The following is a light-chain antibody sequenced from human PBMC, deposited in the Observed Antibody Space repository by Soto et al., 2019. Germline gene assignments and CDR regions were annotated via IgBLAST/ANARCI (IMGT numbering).Light chain of an antibody. CDR1: SSAVGSYRL. CDR3: CSYTSSTNYV. J-gene: IGLJ1*01. Sequence: QSALTQPASVSGSPGQSITISCSGTSSAVGSYRLVSWYQHHPGKAPQLIIYEGNKRPSGVSNRFSGAKSGHTASPTISGLQVEDEADYYCCSYTSSTNYVFGPGTKVTVL. V-gene: IGLV2-14*02. CDR2: EGN.